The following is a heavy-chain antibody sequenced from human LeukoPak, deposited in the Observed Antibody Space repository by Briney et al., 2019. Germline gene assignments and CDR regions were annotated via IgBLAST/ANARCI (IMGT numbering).Heavy chain of an antibody. D-gene: IGHD2-2*01. CDR2: ISAYNGNT. J-gene: IGHJ5*02. Sequence: GASVKVSCKASGYTFTSHGISWVRQAPGQGLEWMGWISAYNGNTNYAQKLQGRVTMTTDTSTSTAYMELRSLRSDDTAVYYCASMEGYCSSTSCYNWFDPWGQGTLVTVSS. V-gene: IGHV1-18*01. CDR3: ASMEGYCSSTSCYNWFDP. CDR1: GYTFTSHG.